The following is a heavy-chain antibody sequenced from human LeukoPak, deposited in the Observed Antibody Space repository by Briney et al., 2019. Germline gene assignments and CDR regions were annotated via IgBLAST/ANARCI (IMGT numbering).Heavy chain of an antibody. J-gene: IGHJ4*02. D-gene: IGHD3-22*01. V-gene: IGHV7-4-1*02. Sequence: ASVKVSCKASGYTFTSYAMNWVRQAPGQGLEWMGWINTNTGNPTYAQGFTGRFVFSLDTSVSTAYLQISSLKAEDTAVYYCASQTYYYDSSGWSCFECRYWGQGTLVTVSS. CDR2: INTNTGNP. CDR1: GYTFTSYA. CDR3: ASQTYYYDSSGWSCFECRY.